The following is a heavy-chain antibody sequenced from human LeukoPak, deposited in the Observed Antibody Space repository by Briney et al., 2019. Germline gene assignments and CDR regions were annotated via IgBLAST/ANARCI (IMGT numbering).Heavy chain of an antibody. CDR1: GFTVSSNY. V-gene: IGHV3-23*01. Sequence: PGGSLRLSCAASGFTVSSNYMSWVRQAPGKGLEWVSAISGSGGSTYYADSVKGRFTISRDNSKNTLYLQMNSLRAEDTAVYYCAKFGGSSGGNFDYWGQGTLVTVSS. D-gene: IGHD6-6*01. CDR2: ISGSGGST. CDR3: AKFGGSSGGNFDY. J-gene: IGHJ4*02.